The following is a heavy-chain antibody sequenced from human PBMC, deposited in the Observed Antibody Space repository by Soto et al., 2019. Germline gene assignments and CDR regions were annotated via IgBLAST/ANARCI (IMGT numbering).Heavy chain of an antibody. J-gene: IGHJ4*02. D-gene: IGHD3-3*01. CDR2: VSGSGGST. CDR3: AKDPFVIFGVVFEY. Sequence: EVQLLESGGGLVQPGGSLRLSCVASGFTFGSYAMSWVRQAPGKGLEWVSAVSGSGGSTYYADSVKGRFTISRDNSKNTLYLPMNSLRAEDTAVYYCAKDPFVIFGVVFEYWGQGTLVTVSS. CDR1: GFTFGSYA. V-gene: IGHV3-23*01.